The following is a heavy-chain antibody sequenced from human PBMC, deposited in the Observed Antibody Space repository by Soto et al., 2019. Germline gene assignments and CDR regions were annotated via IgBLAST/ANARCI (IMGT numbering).Heavy chain of an antibody. J-gene: IGHJ4*02. D-gene: IGHD5-12*01. CDR2: IYHSGST. CDR1: GGSISSGGYS. V-gene: IGHV4-30-2*01. CDR3: AAGGGLPRYY. Sequence: QLQLQESGSGLVKPSQTLSLTCAVSGGSISSGGYSWSWIRQPPGKGLEWIGYIYHSGSTYYNPSLKSRVTISVDRSKIHFSLKLSSVTAADTAVYYWAAGGGLPRYYWGQGTLVTVSS.